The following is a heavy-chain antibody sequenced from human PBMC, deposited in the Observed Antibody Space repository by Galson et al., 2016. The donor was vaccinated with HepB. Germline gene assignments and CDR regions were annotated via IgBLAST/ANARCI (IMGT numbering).Heavy chain of an antibody. J-gene: IGHJ4*02. V-gene: IGHV3-23*01. CDR3: AKGKHSYDVLSGLFDY. D-gene: IGHD3-3*01. Sequence: SLRLSCAASGYTFSTYGTSWVRQVPGKGLEWGSGISGSGDSIYYADSVKGRFTISRDNSKNTLYLQMNRLRAEDTAVYYCAKGKHSYDVLSGLFDYWGQGTLVTVSS. CDR2: ISGSGDSI. CDR1: GYTFSTYG.